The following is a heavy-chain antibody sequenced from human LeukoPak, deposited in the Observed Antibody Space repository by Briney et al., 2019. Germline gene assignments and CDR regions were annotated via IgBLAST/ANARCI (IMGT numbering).Heavy chain of an antibody. CDR3: TRDKGTTGPYYFDY. CDR1: GFTFGVYA. CDR2: IRSKDYGGTT. V-gene: IGHV3-49*04. J-gene: IGHJ4*02. Sequence: GGSLRLSCTASGFTFGVYAVSGVRQAPGEGLEGVGFIRSKDYGGTTEYAASVKGRFTISRDDSKSIAYLQMNSLKTEDTAVYYCTRDKGTTGPYYFDYWGQGTLVTVSS. D-gene: IGHD4-17*01.